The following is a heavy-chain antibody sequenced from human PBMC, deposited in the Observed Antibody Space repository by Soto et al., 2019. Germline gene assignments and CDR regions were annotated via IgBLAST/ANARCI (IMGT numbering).Heavy chain of an antibody. J-gene: IGHJ3*02. V-gene: IGHV3-23*01. Sequence: GGSLRLSCAASGFTFSNYAMSWVRQGPGKGLEWVSGISGSGDTTYYADSVKGRFTISRDNAKNSLYLQMNSLRAEDTAVYYCARSWQQLPPGDAFDIWGQGTMVTVSS. CDR3: ARSWQQLPPGDAFDI. CDR1: GFTFSNYA. CDR2: ISGSGDTT. D-gene: IGHD6-13*01.